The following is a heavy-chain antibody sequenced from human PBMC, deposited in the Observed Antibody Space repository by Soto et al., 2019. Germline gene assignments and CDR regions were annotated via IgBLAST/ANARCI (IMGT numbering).Heavy chain of an antibody. V-gene: IGHV4-31*03. Sequence: TLSLTCTVADDSISSGGYYWSRIRQHPGKGLEWIGYIYYSGSTYYNPSLKSRVTISVDTSKNQFSLKLSSVTAADTAVYYCARLRGICSGGSCLKYYFDYWGQGTLVTVSS. J-gene: IGHJ4*02. CDR3: ARLRGICSGGSCLKYYFDY. CDR2: IYYSGST. D-gene: IGHD2-15*01. CDR1: DDSISSGGYY.